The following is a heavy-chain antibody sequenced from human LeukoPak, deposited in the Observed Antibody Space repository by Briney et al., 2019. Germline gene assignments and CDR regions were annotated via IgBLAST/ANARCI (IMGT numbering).Heavy chain of an antibody. J-gene: IGHJ4*02. CDR3: ARSPRGYSYGDGNYFDY. D-gene: IGHD5-18*01. V-gene: IGHV5-51*01. Sequence: GESLKISCKGSGYSFTSYWIGWVRQMPGKGLEWMGIIYPGDSDTRYSPSFQGQVTISADKSISTAYLQWSSLKASDTAMYYCARSPRGYSYGDGNYFDYWGQGTLVTVSS. CDR2: IYPGDSDT. CDR1: GYSFTSYW.